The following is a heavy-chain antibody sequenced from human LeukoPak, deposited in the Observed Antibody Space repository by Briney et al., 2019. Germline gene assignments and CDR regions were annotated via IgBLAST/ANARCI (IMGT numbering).Heavy chain of an antibody. CDR3: AKSNLGSGWYYYYYYYMDV. CDR1: GFTFDDYT. V-gene: IGHV3-43*01. CDR2: ISWDAGST. Sequence: GGSLRLSCAASGFTFDDYTMHWVRQAPGKGLEWVSVISWDAGSTVYADSVKGRFTISRDNSKNTLYLQMNSLRAEDTAVYYCAKSNLGSGWYYYYYYYMDVWGKGTTVTVSS. D-gene: IGHD6-19*01. J-gene: IGHJ6*03.